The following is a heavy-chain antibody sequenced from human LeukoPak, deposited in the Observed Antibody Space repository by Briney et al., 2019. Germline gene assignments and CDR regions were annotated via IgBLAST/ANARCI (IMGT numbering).Heavy chain of an antibody. CDR1: GGSFSGYY. CDR3: ARVPTQLAGVDY. J-gene: IGHJ4*02. V-gene: IGHV4-34*01. CDR2: INHSGST. D-gene: IGHD6-6*01. Sequence: SETLSLTCAVYGGSFSGYYWSWIRQPPGKGLEWIGEINHSGSTNYNPSLKSRVTISVDTFKNQFSLKLSSVTAADTAVYYCARVPTQLAGVDYWGQGTLVTVSS.